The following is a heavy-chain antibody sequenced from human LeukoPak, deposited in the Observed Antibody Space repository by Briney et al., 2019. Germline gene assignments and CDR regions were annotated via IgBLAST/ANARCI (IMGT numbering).Heavy chain of an antibody. CDR3: ARGYCSGGSCYNYFDY. V-gene: IGHV1-46*01. CDR1: GYTFTSYY. J-gene: IGHJ4*02. D-gene: IGHD2-15*01. CDR2: INPSGGST. Sequence: ASVKVSCKASGYTFTSYYMHWVRQAPGQGLEWMGIINPSGGSTSYAQKFQGRVTMTRDTSTSTVYMELSSLRSEGTAVYYCARGYCSGGSCYNYFDYWGQGTLVTVSS.